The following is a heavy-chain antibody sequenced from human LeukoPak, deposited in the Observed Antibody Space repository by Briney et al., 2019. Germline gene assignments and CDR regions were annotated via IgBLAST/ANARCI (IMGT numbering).Heavy chain of an antibody. CDR1: GFTFSDYY. CDR3: AAGGPDDFWSGYDAFDI. V-gene: IGHV3-11*01. J-gene: IGHJ3*02. CDR2: ISSSGSTI. Sequence: GGSLRLSCAASGFTFSDYYVSWIRQAPGKGLEWVSYISSSGSTIYYADSVKGRFTISRDNAKNSLYLQMNSLRAEDTAVYYCAAGGPDDFWSGYDAFDIWGQGTMVTVSS. D-gene: IGHD3-3*01.